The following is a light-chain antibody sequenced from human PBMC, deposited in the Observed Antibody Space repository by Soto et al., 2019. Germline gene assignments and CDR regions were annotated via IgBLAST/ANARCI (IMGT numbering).Light chain of an antibody. CDR2: EVN. CDR1: SSDVGNYNR. CDR3: CSYTTSSTYV. Sequence: QSALTQPPSVSGSPGQSVAISCTGTSSDVGNYNRVSWYQQPPGTAPKLMIYEVNNRPSGVPDRFSGSKSGNTASLTISGLQAEDEADYYCCSYTTSSTYVLGTGTKLTVL. V-gene: IGLV2-18*02. J-gene: IGLJ1*01.